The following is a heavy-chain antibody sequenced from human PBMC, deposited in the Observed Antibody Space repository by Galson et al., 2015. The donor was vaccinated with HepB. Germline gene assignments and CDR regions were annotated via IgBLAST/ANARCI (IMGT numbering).Heavy chain of an antibody. Sequence: SLRLSCAASGSTFSRYAMHWVRQAPGKGLEWVAVIWYDGSKKYFADSVKGRFTISRDNSKNTLSLQMNSLRPEDTAVYYCARDDYDDNAIMLDYWGQGIQVTVSS. D-gene: IGHD4-17*01. V-gene: IGHV3-33*01. CDR3: ARDDYDDNAIMLDY. J-gene: IGHJ4*02. CDR1: GSTFSRYA. CDR2: IWYDGSKK.